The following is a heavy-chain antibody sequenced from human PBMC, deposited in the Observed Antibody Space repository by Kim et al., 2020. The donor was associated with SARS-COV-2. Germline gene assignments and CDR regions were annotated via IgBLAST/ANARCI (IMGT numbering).Heavy chain of an antibody. Sequence: GGSLRLSCEASGFTFSSSAMSWVRQAPGQGLEWVSIISGGGGNTYYADSVKGRFTMSRDNSKNTLHLQMNSLRAEDTAVYHCARGPGTGTGAFDIWGHGT. V-gene: IGHV3-23*01. CDR2: ISGGGGNT. J-gene: IGHJ3*02. CDR3: ARGPGTGTGAFDI. D-gene: IGHD1-7*01. CDR1: GFTFSSSA.